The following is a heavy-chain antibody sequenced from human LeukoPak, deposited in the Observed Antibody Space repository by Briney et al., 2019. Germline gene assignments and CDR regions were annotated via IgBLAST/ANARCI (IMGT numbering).Heavy chain of an antibody. J-gene: IGHJ4*02. D-gene: IGHD3-9*01. V-gene: IGHV3-21*01. CDR2: ISSSSSYI. Sequence: PGGSLRLSCAASGFTFSSYSMNWVRQAPGKGLEWVSSISSSSSYIYYADSVKGRFTISRDNAKNSLYLQMNSLRAEDTAVYYCARDQRDILTGHDYWGQGTLVTVSS. CDR3: ARDQRDILTGHDY. CDR1: GFTFSSYS.